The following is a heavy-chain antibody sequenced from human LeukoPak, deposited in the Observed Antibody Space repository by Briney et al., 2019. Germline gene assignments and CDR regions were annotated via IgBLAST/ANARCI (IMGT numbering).Heavy chain of an antibody. J-gene: IGHJ6*02. D-gene: IGHD3-10*01. CDR2: INPNSGGT. Sequence: ASVKVSCKASGYTFTGYYMHWVRQAPGQGLEWMGWINPNSGGTNYAQKFQGRVTMTRDTSISTAYMELSRLRSDDTAVYYCARGLYYYGSGPTISGHYYYYGMDVWGQGTTVTVSS. CDR3: ARGLYYYGSGPTISGHYYYYGMDV. CDR1: GYTFTGYY. V-gene: IGHV1-2*02.